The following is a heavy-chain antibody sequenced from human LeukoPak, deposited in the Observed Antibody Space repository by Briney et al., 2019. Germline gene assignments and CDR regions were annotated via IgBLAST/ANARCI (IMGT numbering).Heavy chain of an antibody. Sequence: PSETLSLTCSVSGGSISSTTYYGAWIRQPPGKGLEWIGTIYYSGSTYYNPSLKSRVTISVDTSNNQFSLKLRSVTAADTAVYYCARHRGDYDSSGYYWFDPWSQGTLVTVSS. CDR1: GGSISSTTYY. V-gene: IGHV4-39*01. CDR3: ARHRGDYDSSGYYWFDP. J-gene: IGHJ5*02. CDR2: IYYSGST. D-gene: IGHD3-22*01.